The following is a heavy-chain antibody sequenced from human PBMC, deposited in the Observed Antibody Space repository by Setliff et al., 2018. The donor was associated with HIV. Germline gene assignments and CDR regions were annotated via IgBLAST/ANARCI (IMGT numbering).Heavy chain of an antibody. J-gene: IGHJ4*02. V-gene: IGHV3-11*04. CDR3: ARGDATGVDY. CDR1: GFTFRDHY. Sequence: LSLSCAASGFTFRDHYMSWIRLAPGRGLEWISYIDSGDTIFYADSVKGRFTVSRDNAKNSLYLQMNSLRAEETAVYYCARGDATGVDYWGQGTLVTVSS. CDR2: IDSGDTI.